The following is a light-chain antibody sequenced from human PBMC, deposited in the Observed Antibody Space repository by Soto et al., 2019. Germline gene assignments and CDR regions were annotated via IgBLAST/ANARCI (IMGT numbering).Light chain of an antibody. CDR2: DAS. CDR3: QQYSNSPPLYT. V-gene: IGKV3-15*01. J-gene: IGKJ2*01. Sequence: EIVMTQSPATLSVSPGERATLSCRASQSVSSYLAWYQQKPGLPPRLLIYDASTRATGIPDRFSGSGSRTDFNLTIRSLQSADFAVYYCQQYSNSPPLYTFGRGTKLEIK. CDR1: QSVSSY.